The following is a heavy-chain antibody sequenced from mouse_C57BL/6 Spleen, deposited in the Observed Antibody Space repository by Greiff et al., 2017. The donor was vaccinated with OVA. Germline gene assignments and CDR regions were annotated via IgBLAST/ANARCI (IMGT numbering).Heavy chain of an antibody. J-gene: IGHJ4*01. V-gene: IGHV1-82*01. CDR1: GYAFSSSW. CDR3: ERYSNNGPYEDREY. CDR2: IYPGDGDT. Sequence: VQLQQSGPELVKPGASVKISCKASGYAFSSSWMNWVKQRPGKGLEWIGRIYPGDGDTNYNGKFKGKAPLTADNSSSTAYLQLRSLTSEDSAVYDGERYSNNGPYEDREYWGKGTSVTVS. D-gene: IGHD2-5*01.